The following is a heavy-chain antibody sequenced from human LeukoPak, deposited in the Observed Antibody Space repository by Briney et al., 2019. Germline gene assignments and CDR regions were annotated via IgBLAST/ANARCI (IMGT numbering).Heavy chain of an antibody. Sequence: SETLSLTCTVSGGSLSSSSFYWGWIRQPPGKGREWIGNIYYSGSTYYNPSLKSRVTISVDTSKNQFSLKLSSVTAADTAVYYCARRDIVTTGTIDYWGQGTLVTVSS. V-gene: IGHV4-39*01. J-gene: IGHJ4*02. CDR1: GGSLSSSSFY. CDR3: ARRDIVTTGTIDY. D-gene: IGHD5-12*01. CDR2: IYYSGST.